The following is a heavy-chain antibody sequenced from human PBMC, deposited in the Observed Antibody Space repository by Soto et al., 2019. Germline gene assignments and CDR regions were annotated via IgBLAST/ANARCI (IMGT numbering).Heavy chain of an antibody. CDR2: ISAYNGNT. CDR1: GYTFTSYG. J-gene: IGHJ5*02. V-gene: IGHV1-18*01. Sequence: ASVKVSCKASGYTFTSYGISWVRQAPGQGLEWMGWISAYNGNTNYAQKLQGRVTVTADTSTSTAYMELRSLRSDDTAVYYCARDRVAVAGTVFDPWGQGTLVTVSS. D-gene: IGHD6-19*01. CDR3: ARDRVAVAGTVFDP.